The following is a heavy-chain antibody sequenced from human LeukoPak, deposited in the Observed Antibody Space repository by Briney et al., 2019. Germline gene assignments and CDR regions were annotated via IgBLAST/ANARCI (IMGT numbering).Heavy chain of an antibody. CDR2: ISYDGSNK. CDR3: ARLAGAGSSGFDY. V-gene: IGHV3-30-3*01. J-gene: IGHJ4*02. Sequence: GGSLRLSCAASGFTFSSYAMHWVRQAPGKGLEWVAVISYDGSNKYYADSVKGRFTISRDNAKNSLYLHMSSLRAEDTAVYYCARLAGAGSSGFDYWGQGTLVTVSS. CDR1: GFTFSSYA. D-gene: IGHD1-26*01.